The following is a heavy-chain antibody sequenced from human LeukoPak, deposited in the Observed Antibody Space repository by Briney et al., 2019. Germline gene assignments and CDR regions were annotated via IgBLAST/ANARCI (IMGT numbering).Heavy chain of an antibody. V-gene: IGHV3-30*04. CDR2: ISYDGSNK. J-gene: IGHJ4*02. D-gene: IGHD5-18*01. CDR3: ASPADTAMVTASY. CDR1: GITFSSYA. Sequence: GRSLRLSCAASGITFSSYAMHWVRQAPGKGLEWVAVISYDGSNKYYADSVKGRFTISRDNSKNTLYLQMNSLRAEDTAVYYCASPADTAMVTASYWGQGTLVTVSS.